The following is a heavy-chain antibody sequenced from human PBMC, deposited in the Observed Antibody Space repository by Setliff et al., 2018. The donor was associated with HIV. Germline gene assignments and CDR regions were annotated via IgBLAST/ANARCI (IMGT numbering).Heavy chain of an antibody. V-gene: IGHV1-46*01. D-gene: IGHD3-3*01. Sequence: GASVKVSCKASGGTFSSQVISWVRQAPGQGLEWMGIINPSGGSTSYAQKFQGRVNRTSDTSTSTVYMELRRLRSDETAVYYCARADSIRFWMGGDAFDIWGQGTMVTVSS. J-gene: IGHJ3*02. CDR2: INPSGGST. CDR1: GGTFSSQV. CDR3: ARADSIRFWMGGDAFDI.